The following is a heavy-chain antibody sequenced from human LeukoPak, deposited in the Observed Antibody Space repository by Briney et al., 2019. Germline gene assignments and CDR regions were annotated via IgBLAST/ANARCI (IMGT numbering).Heavy chain of an antibody. CDR2: FDPEDGET. J-gene: IGHJ5*02. CDR3: ATGWLQSNWFDP. V-gene: IGHV1-24*01. CDR1: GYTLTELS. Sequence: ASVKVSCKVSGYTLTELSMHWVRQAPGKGLEWMGGFDPEDGETIYAQKFQGRVTMTEDTSTDTAYMGLSSLRSEDTAVYYSATGWLQSNWFDPWGQGTLVTVSS. D-gene: IGHD5-24*01.